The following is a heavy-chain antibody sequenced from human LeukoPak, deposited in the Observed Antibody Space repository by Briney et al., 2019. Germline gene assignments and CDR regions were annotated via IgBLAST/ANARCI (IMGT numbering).Heavy chain of an antibody. CDR2: IYYSGST. V-gene: IGHV4-59*01. D-gene: IGHD3-10*01. Sequence: TSETLSLTCTVSGGSLTNYYWSWIRQPPGKGLDWIGHIYYSGSTNYNPSLKSRVTISVDTSKNQFSLKLSSVTAADTAVYYCASSGGELFDWFDPWGQGTLVTVSS. CDR1: GGSLTNYY. CDR3: ASSGGELFDWFDP. J-gene: IGHJ5*02.